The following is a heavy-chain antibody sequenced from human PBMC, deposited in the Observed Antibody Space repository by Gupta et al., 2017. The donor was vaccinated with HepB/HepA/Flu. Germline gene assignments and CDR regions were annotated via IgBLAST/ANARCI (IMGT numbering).Heavy chain of an antibody. J-gene: IGHJ4*02. CDR2: IIPVLGAT. CDR3: ARDTNPGVTGYDH. CDR1: GGSFNTYG. V-gene: IGHV1-69*09. D-gene: IGHD2-21*02. Sequence: QLVQSGAEMKKPGSSVRVSCSASGGSFNTYGVSWVRQAPGQGLEWLGRIIPVLGATTYPQNFRERVKLTADTGTSTAYMELTSLTSEDTALYFCARDTNPGVTGYDHWGQGTQVTVSS.